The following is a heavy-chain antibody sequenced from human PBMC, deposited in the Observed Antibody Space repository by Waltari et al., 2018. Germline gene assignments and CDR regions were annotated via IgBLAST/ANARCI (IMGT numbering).Heavy chain of an antibody. CDR3: ARVLGYCSSTSCSAIGY. V-gene: IGHV1-2*02. Sequence: QVQLVQSGAEVKKPGASVKVSCKASGYTFTGYFLPWVRQAPGQGLGWMGWINPNSGGTNYAQKFQGRVTMTRDTSISTAYMELSRLRSDDTAVYYCARVLGYCSSTSCSAIGYWGQGTLVTVSS. CDR1: GYTFTGYF. CDR2: INPNSGGT. D-gene: IGHD2-2*01. J-gene: IGHJ4*02.